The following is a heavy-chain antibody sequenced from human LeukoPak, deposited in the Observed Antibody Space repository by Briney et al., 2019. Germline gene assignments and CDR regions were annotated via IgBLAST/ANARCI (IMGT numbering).Heavy chain of an antibody. D-gene: IGHD3-22*01. CDR1: GFTFDDYA. CDR2: ISWNSGSI. V-gene: IGHV3-9*01. Sequence: GRSLRLSCAASGFTFDDYAMHWVRQAPGKGLEWVSGISWNSGSIGYADSEKGRFTISRDNAKNSLYLQMNSLRAEDTALYYCARVNAYYYDSSGYYDYWGQGTLVTVSS. J-gene: IGHJ4*02. CDR3: ARVNAYYYDSSGYYDY.